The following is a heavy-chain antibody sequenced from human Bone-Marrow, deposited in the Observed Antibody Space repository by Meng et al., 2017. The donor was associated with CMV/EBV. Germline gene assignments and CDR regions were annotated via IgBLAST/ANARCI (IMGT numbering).Heavy chain of an antibody. CDR1: GFTFSSFT. V-gene: IGHV3-21*01. CDR2: ISGTSSYI. J-gene: IGHJ4*02. D-gene: IGHD2-2*02. CDR3: AKGAADIVVVPAAINYFDY. Sequence: GESLKISCAASGFTFSSFTMNWVRQAPGRGLEWVSSISGTSSYIYYADSVKGRFTISRDNSKNTLCLQMNSLRAEDTAVYYCAKGAADIVVVPAAINYFDYWGQGTLVTVSS.